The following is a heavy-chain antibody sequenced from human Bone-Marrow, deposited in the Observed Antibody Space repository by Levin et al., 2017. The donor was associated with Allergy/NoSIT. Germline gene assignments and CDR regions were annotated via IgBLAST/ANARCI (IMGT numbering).Heavy chain of an antibody. CDR2: VSGSGINT. D-gene: IGHD7-27*01. Sequence: GGSLRLSCAASEFTFSSYSMSWVRQSPGKGLEWVSSVSGSGINTFYADSVKGRFTISRDNSNNTVSLQMNSLRAEDTAIYFCAKENWGSFEFRGQGALVTVSS. V-gene: IGHV3-23*01. CDR3: AKENWGSFEF. CDR1: EFTFSSYS. J-gene: IGHJ4*02.